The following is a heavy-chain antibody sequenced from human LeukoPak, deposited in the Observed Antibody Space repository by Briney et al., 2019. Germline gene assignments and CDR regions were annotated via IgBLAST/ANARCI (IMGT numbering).Heavy chain of an antibody. CDR1: GFTFDDYD. D-gene: IGHD1-1*01. Sequence: GGSLRLSCAASGFTFDDYDMHWVRQAPGKGLEWVSGISWNTGSIGYAGSVKGRFTISRDNAKNTLYLQMNSLRDEDMALYYCAKSAQQYYYYHMDVWGKGTMVTVSS. J-gene: IGHJ6*03. CDR3: AKSAQQYYYYHMDV. V-gene: IGHV3-9*03. CDR2: ISWNTGSI.